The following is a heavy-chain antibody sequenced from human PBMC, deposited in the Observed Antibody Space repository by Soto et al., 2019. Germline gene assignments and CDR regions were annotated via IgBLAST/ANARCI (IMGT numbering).Heavy chain of an antibody. V-gene: IGHV4-39*01. CDR2: IYYSGST. J-gene: IGHJ4*02. Sequence: PSETLSLTCTVSGGSISSSSYYWGWIRQPPGKGLEWIGSIYYSGSTYYNPSLKSRVTISVDTSKNQFSLKLSSVTAADTAVYYCARLSENYDFWSGPNPGDFDYWGQGTLVTVSS. CDR3: ARLSENYDFWSGPNPGDFDY. D-gene: IGHD3-3*01. CDR1: GGSISSSSYY.